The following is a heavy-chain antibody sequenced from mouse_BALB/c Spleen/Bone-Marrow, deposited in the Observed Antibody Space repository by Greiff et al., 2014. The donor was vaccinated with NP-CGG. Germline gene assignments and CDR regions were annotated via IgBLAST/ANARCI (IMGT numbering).Heavy chain of an antibody. D-gene: IGHD1-1*01. CDR2: ISYDGSN. CDR1: GYSITSGYY. V-gene: IGHV3-6*02. Sequence: EVQLQQSGPGLVKPSQSLSLTCSVTGYSITSGYYWNWIRQFPGNKLEWMGYISYDGSNNYNPSLKNRISITRDTSKNQFFLKLNTVTTEDTSTYYCAREDYYYGSPFAYWGQGTLGTVSA. J-gene: IGHJ3*01. CDR3: AREDYYYGSPFAY.